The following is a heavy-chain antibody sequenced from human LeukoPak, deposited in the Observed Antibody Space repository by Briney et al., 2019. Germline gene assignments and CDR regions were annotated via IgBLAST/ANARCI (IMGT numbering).Heavy chain of an antibody. CDR1: GFTFSSYG. D-gene: IGHD3-10*01. V-gene: IGHV3-30*03. CDR2: ISYDGSNK. J-gene: IGHJ3*02. CDR3: ARTVWFGELRGAFDI. Sequence: SLRLSCAASGFTFSSYGMHWVRQAPGKGLEWVAVISYDGSNKYYADSVKGRFTISRDNSKNTLYLQMNSLRAEDTAVYYCARTVWFGELRGAFDIWGQGTMVTVSS.